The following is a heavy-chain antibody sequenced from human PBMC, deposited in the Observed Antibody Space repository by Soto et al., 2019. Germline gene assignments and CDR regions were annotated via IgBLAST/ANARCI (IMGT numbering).Heavy chain of an antibody. CDR2: IYYSGST. CDR1: GGSISSYY. D-gene: IGHD3-10*01. V-gene: IGHV4-59*08. J-gene: IGHJ4*02. CDR3: ARRGMVRGVITQYYFDY. Sequence: SETLSLTCTVSGGSISSYYWSWIRQPPGKGLEWIGYIYYSGSTNYNPSLKSRVTISVDTSKNQFSLKLSSVTAADTAVYYCARRGMVRGVITQYYFDYWGQGTLVTVSS.